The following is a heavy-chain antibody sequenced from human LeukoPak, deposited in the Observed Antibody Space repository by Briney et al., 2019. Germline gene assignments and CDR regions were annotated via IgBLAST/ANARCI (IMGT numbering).Heavy chain of an antibody. CDR1: GGTFSSYA. CDR2: IIPILGIA. Sequence: SVKVSCKASGGTFSSYAISWVRQAPGQELEWMGRIIPILGIANYAQKFQGRVTITADKSTSTAYMELSSLRSEDTAVYYCARDLETVAGTGGSDYWGQGTLVTVSS. CDR3: ARDLETVAGTGGSDY. J-gene: IGHJ4*02. D-gene: IGHD6-19*01. V-gene: IGHV1-69*04.